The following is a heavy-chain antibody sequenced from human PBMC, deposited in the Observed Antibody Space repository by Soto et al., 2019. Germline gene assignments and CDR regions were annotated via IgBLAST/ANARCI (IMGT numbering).Heavy chain of an antibody. CDR3: AADHNREMGGY. V-gene: IGHV1-58*01. CDR2: IVVGSGNT. CDR1: GCTFTSSA. J-gene: IGHJ4*02. D-gene: IGHD1-26*01. Sequence: QMQLVQSGPEAKKPGTSVKVSCKASGCTFTSSAVQWVRQARGQRLEWIGWIVVGSGNTNYAQKFQERVTITRDMSTSTAYMELSSLRSEDTAVYYCAADHNREMGGYWGQGTLVTVSS.